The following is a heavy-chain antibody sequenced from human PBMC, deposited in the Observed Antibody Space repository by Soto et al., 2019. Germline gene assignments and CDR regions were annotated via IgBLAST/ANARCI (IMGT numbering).Heavy chain of an antibody. D-gene: IGHD6-19*01. CDR3: VIGSGSGWFYYYYGMDV. V-gene: IGHV3-64D*08. J-gene: IGHJ6*02. CDR2: TSSIGRTT. Sequence: GGSLRLSCSASGFSFSNYAMYWVRQAPGKGLEYVSATSSIGRTTYYADSVKGRFTISRDNSKNTLYLQMSSVRTEDTAVYYCVIGSGSGWFYYYYGMDVWGQGPTVTFSS. CDR1: GFSFSNYA.